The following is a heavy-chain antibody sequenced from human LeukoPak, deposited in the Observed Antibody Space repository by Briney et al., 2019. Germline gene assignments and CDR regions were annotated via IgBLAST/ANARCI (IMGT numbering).Heavy chain of an antibody. J-gene: IGHJ5*02. D-gene: IGHD2-15*01. CDR3: ASPGRGCSGGSCGIDP. CDR1: GGSISSYY. V-gene: IGHV4-59*12. CDR2: IYYSGST. Sequence: SETLSLTCTVSGGSISSYYWSWIRQPPGKGLEWIGYIYYSGSTNYNPSLKSRVTISVDTSKNQFSLKLSSVTAADTAVYYCASPGRGCSGGSCGIDPWGQGTLVTVSS.